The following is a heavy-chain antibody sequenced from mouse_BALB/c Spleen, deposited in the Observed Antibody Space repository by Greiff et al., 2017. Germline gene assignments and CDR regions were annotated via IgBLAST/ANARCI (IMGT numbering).Heavy chain of an antibody. D-gene: IGHD2-2*01. J-gene: IGHJ2*01. CDR3: ARLYGYDNWDYFDY. CDR1: GFTFSSYA. V-gene: IGHV5-9-1*01. Sequence: EVMLVESGGGLVKPGGSLKLSCAASGFTFSSYAMSWVRQTPEKRLEWVATISSGGSYTYYPDSVKGRFTISRDNAKNTLYLQMSSLRSEDTAMYYCARLYGYDNWDYFDYWGQGTTLTVSS. CDR2: ISSGGSYT.